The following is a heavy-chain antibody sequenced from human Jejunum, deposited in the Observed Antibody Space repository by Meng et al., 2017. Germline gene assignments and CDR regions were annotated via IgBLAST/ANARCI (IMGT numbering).Heavy chain of an antibody. CDR2: ISFSGKT. Sequence: QVQLQESGPGLVKPSQTLSLTCTVSGGSTSSGNYTWSCIRQPPGKGLEWIGYISFSGKTSYSPSFKSRVTISLDTSKSHFSLTLTSVTVADTAGYYCARGGNGGRLGDNWFDPWGQGTLVTVSS. J-gene: IGHJ5*02. D-gene: IGHD2-8*01. CDR3: ARGGNGGRLGDNWFDP. V-gene: IGHV4-30-4*01. CDR1: GGSTSSGNYT.